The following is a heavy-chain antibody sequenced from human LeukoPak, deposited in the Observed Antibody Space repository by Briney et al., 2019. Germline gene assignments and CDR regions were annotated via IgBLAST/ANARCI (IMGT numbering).Heavy chain of an antibody. CDR1: GYMFTSYG. D-gene: IGHD6-13*01. Sequence: GSVKVSCKASGYMFTSYGISWVRQAPGQGLEWMEWISSYNGNTDYAQNLQGRVTMTTDTSTSTAYMELRSLRSDDTAVYYCARDQGYTSSPYYFDYWGQGSLVTVSS. J-gene: IGHJ4*02. CDR3: ARDQGYTSSPYYFDY. CDR2: ISSYNGNT. V-gene: IGHV1-18*04.